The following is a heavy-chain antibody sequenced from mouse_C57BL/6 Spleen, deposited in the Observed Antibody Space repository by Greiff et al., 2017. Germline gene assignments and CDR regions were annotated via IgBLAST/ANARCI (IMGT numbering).Heavy chain of an antibody. CDR2: FHPYNDDT. D-gene: IGHD1-1*01. CDR1: GYTFTTYP. CDR3: ARAGVYGSSGYFDV. Sequence: QVQLKESGAELVKPGASVKMSCKASGYTFTTYPIEWMKQNHGKSLEWIGNFHPYNDDTKYNEKFKGKATLTVETSSSTVYLELSRVTSDDSAVYYCARAGVYGSSGYFDVWGTGTTVTVSS. V-gene: IGHV1-47*01. J-gene: IGHJ1*03.